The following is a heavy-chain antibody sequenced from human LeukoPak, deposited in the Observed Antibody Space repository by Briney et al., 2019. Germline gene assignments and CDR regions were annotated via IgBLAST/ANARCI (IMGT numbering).Heavy chain of an antibody. Sequence: SETLSLTCTVSGGSISSYYWSWIRQPPGKGLEWIGYIYYSGSTNYNPSLKSRVTISVDTSKNQFSLKLSSVTAADTAVYYCARVYYDSSGYYYPYYYYGMDVWGQGTTVTVFS. CDR3: ARVYYDSSGYYYPYYYYGMDV. CDR2: IYYSGST. V-gene: IGHV4-59*01. J-gene: IGHJ6*02. CDR1: GGSISSYY. D-gene: IGHD3-22*01.